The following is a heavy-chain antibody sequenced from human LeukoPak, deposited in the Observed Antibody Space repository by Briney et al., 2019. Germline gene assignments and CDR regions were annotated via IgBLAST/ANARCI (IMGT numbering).Heavy chain of an antibody. J-gene: IGHJ6*04. CDR1: GFTFSNAW. Sequence: GGSLRLSCAASGFTFSNAWMSWVRQAPGKGLEWVGRIKSKTDGGTTDYAAPVKGRFTISRDDSKNTLYPQMNSLKTEDTAVYYCTTELRGIAAAGYYYYGMDVWGKGTTVTVSS. V-gene: IGHV3-15*01. D-gene: IGHD6-13*01. CDR3: TTELRGIAAAGYYYYGMDV. CDR2: IKSKTDGGTT.